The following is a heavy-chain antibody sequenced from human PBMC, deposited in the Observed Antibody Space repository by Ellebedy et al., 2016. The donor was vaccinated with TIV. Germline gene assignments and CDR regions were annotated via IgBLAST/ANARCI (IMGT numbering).Heavy chain of an antibody. CDR1: GYSFSNYW. CDR2: IYPGDSDT. Sequence: ASVKVSCKGSGYSFSNYWIGWVRQMPGKGLEWMGIIYPGDSDTRYSPSFQGQVTISADKSITTAYLQWSSLKASDTAMYYCARRFCSGGSCYIYFDYWGQGTLVTVSS. D-gene: IGHD2-15*01. J-gene: IGHJ4*02. V-gene: IGHV5-51*01. CDR3: ARRFCSGGSCYIYFDY.